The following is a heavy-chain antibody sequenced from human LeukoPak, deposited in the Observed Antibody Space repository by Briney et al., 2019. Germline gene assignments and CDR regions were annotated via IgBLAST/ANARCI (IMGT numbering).Heavy chain of an antibody. CDR2: IYIDGGT. CDR3: ANDLPGRTWFDT. V-gene: IGHV3-53*01. CDR1: GFTVSSKY. J-gene: IGHJ5*02. D-gene: IGHD3-3*01. Sequence: GSLRLSCAASGFTVSSKYMSWVRQAPGKGLEWVSVIYIDGGTYYADSVQGRSTISRDNSKNTLYLQMNSLRAEDTAIYYCANDLPGRTWFDTWGQGTLVTVSS.